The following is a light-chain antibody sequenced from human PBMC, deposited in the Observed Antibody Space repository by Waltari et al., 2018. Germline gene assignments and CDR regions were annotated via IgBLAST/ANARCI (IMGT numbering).Light chain of an antibody. V-gene: IGLV3-25*03. CDR2: KDR. CDR1: ALPKRY. CDR3: QSVDSTGSYVV. Sequence: DLTQPPSVSVSPGQTARITCPGDALPKRYSDWYQQKPGQAPVFMIFKDRERPSGIPERFSGSSSGTMGTLTISGVQAEDEADYYCQSVDSTGSYVVFGGGTKLTVL. J-gene: IGLJ2*01.